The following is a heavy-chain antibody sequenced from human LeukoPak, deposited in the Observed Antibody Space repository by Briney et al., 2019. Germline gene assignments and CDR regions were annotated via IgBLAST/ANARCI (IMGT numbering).Heavy chain of an antibody. CDR2: SIPTFGTA. V-gene: IGHV1-69*13. Sequence: ASVKVSCKASGGTFSSYASSCVRQAPGQRLEWMGGSIPTFGTANYAQKFPGLVTLTADESPSTAYLDLLTLSSENTAVYHSAKDYGRWLDPWGQGTLVTVFS. J-gene: IGHJ5*02. CDR3: AKDYGRWLDP. CDR1: GGTFSSYA. D-gene: IGHD4-17*01.